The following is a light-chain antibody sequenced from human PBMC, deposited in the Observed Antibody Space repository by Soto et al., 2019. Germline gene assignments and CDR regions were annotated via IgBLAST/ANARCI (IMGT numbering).Light chain of an antibody. CDR1: QSVSSSY. Sequence: EIVLTQSPGTLSLSPGERATLSCRASQSVSSSYLAWDQQKPGQAPRLLIYGASSRATGIPDRFSGSGYGKDFTLTISRLEPEDVAVYYCHQYDSSPLTFGEGTKVEIK. CDR2: GAS. V-gene: IGKV3-20*01. CDR3: HQYDSSPLT. J-gene: IGKJ4*01.